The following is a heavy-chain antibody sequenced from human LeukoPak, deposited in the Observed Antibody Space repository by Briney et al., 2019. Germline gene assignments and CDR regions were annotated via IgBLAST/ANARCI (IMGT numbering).Heavy chain of an antibody. CDR3: ARDDAFDI. CDR2: IKQTGSEK. J-gene: IGHJ3*02. Sequence: PGGSLRLSCAASRFTFSSYWMTWVRQAPGKGLEWVANIKQTGSEKYYVDSVKGRFTISRDNAKNSLYLQMNSLRAEDTAVYFCARDDAFDIWGQGTMVTVSS. CDR1: RFTFSSYW. V-gene: IGHV3-7*01.